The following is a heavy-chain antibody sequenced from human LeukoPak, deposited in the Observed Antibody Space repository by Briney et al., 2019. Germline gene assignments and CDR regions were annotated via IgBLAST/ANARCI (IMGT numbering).Heavy chain of an antibody. CDR2: INPNSGGT. V-gene: IGHV1-2*06. CDR1: GYTFTNYG. CDR3: ARAPGSTSGSGT. Sequence: ASVTVSFTGSGYTFTNYGISWVRQAPGQGREWMGRINPNSGGTNYAQKFQGRVTMTRDTSISTAYMELSRLTSDDTAVYYCARAPGSTSGSGTWGQGTLVTVSS. D-gene: IGHD3-10*01. J-gene: IGHJ5*02.